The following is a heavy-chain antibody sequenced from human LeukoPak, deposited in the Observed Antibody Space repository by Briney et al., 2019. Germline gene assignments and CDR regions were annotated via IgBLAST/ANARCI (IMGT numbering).Heavy chain of an antibody. Sequence: GGSLRLSCAASGFTFSSNYMSWVRQAPGKGLEWVSVIYSGGSTYYSDSVKGRFTISRDNSKNTFYLQMNSLRAEDTAVYYCARDRIVGATRYLDYWGQGTLVAVSS. CDR2: IYSGGST. D-gene: IGHD1-26*01. J-gene: IGHJ4*02. V-gene: IGHV3-66*01. CDR1: GFTFSSNY. CDR3: ARDRIVGATRYLDY.